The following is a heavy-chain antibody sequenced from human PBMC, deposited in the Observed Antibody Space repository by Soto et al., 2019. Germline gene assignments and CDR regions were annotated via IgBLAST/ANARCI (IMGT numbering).Heavy chain of an antibody. CDR1: GYTFTSYY. CDR2: INPSGGST. D-gene: IGHD2-15*01. J-gene: IGHJ4*02. CDR3: ARNSRIHYFDY. Sequence: GASVKVSCKASGYTFTSYYVHWVRQAPGQGLEWMGIINPSGGSTSYAQRFQGRVTMTRDTSTSTVYMELSSLRSEDTAVYYCARNSRIHYFDYWGQGTLVTVSS. V-gene: IGHV1-46*03.